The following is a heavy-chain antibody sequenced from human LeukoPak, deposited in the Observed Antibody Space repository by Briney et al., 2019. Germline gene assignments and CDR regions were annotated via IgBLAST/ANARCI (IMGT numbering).Heavy chain of an antibody. CDR2: INHSGTT. Sequence: PSETLSLTCAVYGGSFSDYYWNWIRQAPGKGLEWVGEINHSGTTNYNPALKSRVTISVDTSKNQFSLRLSSVTAADTAVYYCARGLRLPSRSTPAVPHVWGKGTTVTVSA. J-gene: IGHJ6*04. CDR3: ARGLRLPSRSTPAVPHV. CDR1: GGSFSDYY. V-gene: IGHV4-34*01. D-gene: IGHD2/OR15-2a*01.